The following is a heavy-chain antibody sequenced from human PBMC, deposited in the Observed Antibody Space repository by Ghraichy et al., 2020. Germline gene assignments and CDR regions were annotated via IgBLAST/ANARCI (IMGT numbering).Heavy chain of an antibody. J-gene: IGHJ6*02. CDR1: GYTFTSYD. CDR3: ARGYDFWSGYYKLGYYYYGMDV. Sequence: ASVKVSCKASGYTFTSYDINWVRQATGQGLEWMGWMNPNSGNTGYAQKFQGRVTMTRNTSISTAYMELSSLRSEDTAVYYCARGYDFWSGYYKLGYYYYGMDVWGQGTTVTVSS. D-gene: IGHD3-3*01. CDR2: MNPNSGNT. V-gene: IGHV1-8*01.